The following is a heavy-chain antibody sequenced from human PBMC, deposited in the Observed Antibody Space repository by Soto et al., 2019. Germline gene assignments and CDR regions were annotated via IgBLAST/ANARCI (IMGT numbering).Heavy chain of an antibody. CDR1: GFTFSSYS. Sequence: PGGSLRLSCAASGFTFSSYSMNWVRQAPGKGLGWVSSISSSSSYIYYADSVKGRFTISRDNAKNSLYLQMNSLRAEDTAVYYCARAASRGWFDPWGQGTLVTVSS. CDR3: ARAASRGWFDP. J-gene: IGHJ5*02. V-gene: IGHV3-21*01. CDR2: ISSSSSYI.